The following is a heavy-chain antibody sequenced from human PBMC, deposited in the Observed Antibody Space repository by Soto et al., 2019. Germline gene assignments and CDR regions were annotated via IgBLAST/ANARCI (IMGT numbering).Heavy chain of an antibody. CDR3: ARVPYYSDSSGYYLDY. D-gene: IGHD3-22*01. V-gene: IGHV4-31*03. Sequence: SETLSLTCTVSGGSISSGGYYWSWIRQHPGKGLEWIGYIYYSGSTYYNPSLKSRVTISVDTSKNQFSLKLSSVTAADTAVYSCARVPYYSDSSGYYLDYWGQGTLVTVSS. CDR2: IYYSGST. CDR1: GGSISSGGYY. J-gene: IGHJ4*02.